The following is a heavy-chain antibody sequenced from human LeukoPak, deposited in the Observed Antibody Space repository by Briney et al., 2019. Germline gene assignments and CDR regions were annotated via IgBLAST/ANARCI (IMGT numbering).Heavy chain of an antibody. CDR3: ARPPRDLVSAAPFPF. D-gene: IGHD5/OR15-5a*01. CDR2: VFPRSGDT. CDR1: GCTFSDYY. J-gene: IGHJ1*01. V-gene: IGHV1-2*02. Sequence: GASVKVSCKASGCTFSDYYIHWVRQAPGEGLEWVGWVFPRSGDTYYSQRFHGRVAMTTDTSINTAYMELGRLKSDDTGVYFCARPPRDLVSAAPFPFWGQGTLVTVSS.